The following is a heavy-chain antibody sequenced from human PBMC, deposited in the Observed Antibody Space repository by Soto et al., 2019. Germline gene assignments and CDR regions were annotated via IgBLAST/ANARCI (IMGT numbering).Heavy chain of an antibody. Sequence: ASVKVSCKASGYSFTSHVIHWLRQAPGQRLEWVGWIKPGTGDTKFLQEFQGRPTITRDTSATTAYMELSNLRSGDTAVYYCARGYYYDSSGYYFDNWGQGTLVTVSS. V-gene: IGHV1-3*01. CDR2: IKPGTGDT. CDR1: GYSFTSHV. J-gene: IGHJ4*02. D-gene: IGHD3-22*01. CDR3: ARGYYYDSSGYYFDN.